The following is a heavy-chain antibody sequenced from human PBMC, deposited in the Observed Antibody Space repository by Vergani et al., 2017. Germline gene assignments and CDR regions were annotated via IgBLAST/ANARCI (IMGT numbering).Heavy chain of an antibody. Sequence: EVQLLESGGGLVQPGGSLRLSCAASGFTFSSYSMNWVRQAPGKGLEWVSSISSSSSYIYYADSVKGRFTISRDNAKNSLYLQMNSLRAEDTAVYYCARDWSIAVAADPGWFDPWGQGTLVTVSS. CDR1: GFTFSSYS. CDR3: ARDWSIAVAADPGWFDP. D-gene: IGHD6-19*01. CDR2: ISSSSSYI. J-gene: IGHJ5*02. V-gene: IGHV3-21*01.